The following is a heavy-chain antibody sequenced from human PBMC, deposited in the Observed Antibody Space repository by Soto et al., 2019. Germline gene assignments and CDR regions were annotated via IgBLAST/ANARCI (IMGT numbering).Heavy chain of an antibody. J-gene: IGHJ4*02. CDR3: SRLPDPWGEPHYNDS. CDR1: GYTFDSNW. Sequence: PGESLKISCQTAGYTFDSNWIAWVRQMPGKGLEWMGIIYPGDSETRYSPSFQGQVTFSVDRSFKTAFLQWRSLQASDTAMYYCSRLPDPWGEPHYNDSRGQGTAVTVAS. V-gene: IGHV5-51*01. CDR2: IYPGDSET. D-gene: IGHD3-10*01.